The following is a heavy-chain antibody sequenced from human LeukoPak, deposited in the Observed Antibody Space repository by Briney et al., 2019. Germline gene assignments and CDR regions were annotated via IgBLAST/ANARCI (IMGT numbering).Heavy chain of an antibody. CDR3: ARGGPDYDYVWGTYRPLDY. CDR2: ISAYNGDT. J-gene: IGHJ4*02. V-gene: IGHV1-18*01. D-gene: IGHD3-16*02. CDR1: GYTFTSFG. Sequence: ASVKVSCKASGYTFTSFGVTWVRQAPGQGLEWMGWISAYNGDTRYAEKFEARATLTTEASTGTAFMELRSLRSDDTAIYFCARGGPDYDYVWGTYRPLDYWGQGTLVTVSS.